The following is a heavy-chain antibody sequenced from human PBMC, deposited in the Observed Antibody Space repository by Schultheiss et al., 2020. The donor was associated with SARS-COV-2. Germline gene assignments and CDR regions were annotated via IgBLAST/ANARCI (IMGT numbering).Heavy chain of an antibody. D-gene: IGHD2-21*02. CDR2: INSDGSST. J-gene: IGHJ4*02. V-gene: IGHV3-74*01. CDR3: ARAPPAQYCGGDCYPDY. CDR1: GFTFSSYW. Sequence: GGSLRLSCAASGFTFSSYWMHWARQAPGKGLVWVSRINSDGSSTSYADSVKGRFTISRDNAKNTLYLQMNSLRAEDTAVYYCARAPPAQYCGGDCYPDYWGQGTLVTVSS.